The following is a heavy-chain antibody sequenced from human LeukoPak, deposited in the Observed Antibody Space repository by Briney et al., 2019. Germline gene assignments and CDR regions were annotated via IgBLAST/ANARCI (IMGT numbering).Heavy chain of an antibody. D-gene: IGHD2-8*01. J-gene: IGHJ4*02. CDR2: IYYSGST. CDR3: ARESVRPYFDY. Sequence: SETLSLTCTVSGGSISSYYWSWIRQPPGKGLEWIGYIYYSGSTNYNPSLKSRVTISVDTSKNQFSLKLSSVTAADTGVYYCARESVRPYFDYWGQGTLVTVSS. CDR1: GGSISSYY. V-gene: IGHV4-59*12.